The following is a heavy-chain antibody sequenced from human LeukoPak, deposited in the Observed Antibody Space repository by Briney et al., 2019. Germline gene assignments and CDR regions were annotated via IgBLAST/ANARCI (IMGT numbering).Heavy chain of an antibody. CDR1: GFTFSSYA. J-gene: IGHJ6*03. CDR2: ISGSGGST. CDR3: AKAQGDFWSGYYYYMDV. Sequence: GGSLRLSCAASGFTFSSYAMSWVRQAPGKGLGWVSAISGSGGSTYYADSVKGRFTISGDNSKNTLYLQMNSLRAEDTAVYYCAKAQGDFWSGYYYYMDVWGKGTTVTVSS. V-gene: IGHV3-23*01. D-gene: IGHD3-3*01.